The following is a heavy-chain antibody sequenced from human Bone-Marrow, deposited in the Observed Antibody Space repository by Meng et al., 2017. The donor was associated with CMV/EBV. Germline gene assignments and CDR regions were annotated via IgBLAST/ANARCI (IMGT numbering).Heavy chain of an antibody. CDR3: ARGVAESLGWEMGY. D-gene: IGHD1-26*01. Sequence: EVQLVESGGGLVPPGGSRRLSCAGSGFTLRRYWMHWVSQAPGKGLEWVSRIDSDGRDITYADSVRGRFTISRDDAKNTLYLQMNSLRVEDTAVYYCARGVAESLGWEMGYWGQGTLVTVSS. J-gene: IGHJ4*02. CDR1: GFTLRRYW. CDR2: IDSDGRDI. V-gene: IGHV3-74*03.